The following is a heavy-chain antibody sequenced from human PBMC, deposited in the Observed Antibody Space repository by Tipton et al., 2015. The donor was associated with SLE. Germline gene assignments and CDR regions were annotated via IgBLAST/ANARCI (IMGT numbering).Heavy chain of an antibody. J-gene: IGHJ3*02. CDR1: GGSISSYY. V-gene: IGHV4-4*07. CDR2: IYISGST. Sequence: TLSLTCTVSGGSISSYYWSWIRQPAGKGLEWIGRIYISGSTNYTPSLKSRVTMSVDTSKNQFSLKLSSVTAADTAVLYCAGCGSGILDAFDIWGQGTMVTVSS. D-gene: IGHD3-10*01. CDR3: AGCGSGILDAFDI.